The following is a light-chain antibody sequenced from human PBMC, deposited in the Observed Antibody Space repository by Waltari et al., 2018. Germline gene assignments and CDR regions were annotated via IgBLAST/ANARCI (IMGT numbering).Light chain of an antibody. J-gene: IGKJ1*01. CDR3: QKYVNLPAT. CDR2: DAS. CDR1: QSGGRY. Sequence: EIELTHSPGTLSLCPGERATLSCRASQSGGRYLAWYQQTPGQAPMLLIYDASTRSTGIPDRFSGSWSGTDFSLTISRLEPEDVAVYYCQKYVNLPATFGQGTKVEIK. V-gene: IGKV3-20*01.